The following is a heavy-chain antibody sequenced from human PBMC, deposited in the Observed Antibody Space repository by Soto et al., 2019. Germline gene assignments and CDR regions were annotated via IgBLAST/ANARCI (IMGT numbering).Heavy chain of an antibody. J-gene: IGHJ6*02. CDR1: GFTFSSYA. Sequence: QVQLVESGGGVVQPGRSLRLSCAASGFTFSSYAMHWVRQAPGKGLEWVAVISYDGSNKYYADYVKGRFTISRDNSKNTLYLQMNSLRAEDTAMYYCARGRITMVLGRLGMDVWGQGTTVTFSS. D-gene: IGHD3-10*01. CDR3: ARGRITMVLGRLGMDV. V-gene: IGHV3-30-3*01. CDR2: ISYDGSNK.